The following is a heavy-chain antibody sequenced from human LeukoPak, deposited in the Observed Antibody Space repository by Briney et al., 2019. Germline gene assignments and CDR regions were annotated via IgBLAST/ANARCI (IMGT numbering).Heavy chain of an antibody. V-gene: IGHV3-30-3*01. CDR1: GFTFSSYA. CDR3: ARGPPGQVGGSSSIVAFDI. J-gene: IGHJ3*02. D-gene: IGHD6-6*01. Sequence: GGSLRLSCAASGFTFSSYAMHGVRQAPGKGVEWVAVISYDGSNKYYAASVKGRFTISGDNSKNTLYLQMNSLRAEDTAVYYWARGPPGQVGGSSSIVAFDIWGQGTMVTVSS. CDR2: ISYDGSNK.